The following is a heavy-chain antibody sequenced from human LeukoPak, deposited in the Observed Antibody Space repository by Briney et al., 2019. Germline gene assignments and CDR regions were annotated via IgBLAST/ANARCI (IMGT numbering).Heavy chain of an antibody. Sequence: GASVKVSCKAPGYTFTGYYMHWVRQAPGQGLEWMGWINPNSGGTNYAQKFQGRVTMTRDTSISTAYMELSRLRSDDTAVYYCARLYSSSWYGGNWFDPWGQGTLVTVSS. CDR3: ARLYSSSWYGGNWFDP. D-gene: IGHD6-13*01. CDR1: GYTFTGYY. CDR2: INPNSGGT. V-gene: IGHV1-2*02. J-gene: IGHJ5*02.